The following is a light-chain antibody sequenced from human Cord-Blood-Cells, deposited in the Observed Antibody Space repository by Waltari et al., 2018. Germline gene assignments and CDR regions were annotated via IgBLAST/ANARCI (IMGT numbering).Light chain of an antibody. V-gene: IGLV1-44*01. J-gene: IGLJ2*01. CDR3: AAWDDSLNGVV. CDR1: SSNIGSNT. Sequence: QSVLTQSPSASGTPGQSVTISSSRSSSNIGSNTVNWYQQLPGTAPKLLIYSNNQRPSGVPDRFSGSKSGTSASLAISGLQSEDEADYYCAAWDDSLNGVVFGGGTKLTVL. CDR2: SNN.